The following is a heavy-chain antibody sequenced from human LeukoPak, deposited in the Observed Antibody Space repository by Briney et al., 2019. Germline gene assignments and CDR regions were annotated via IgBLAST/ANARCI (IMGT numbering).Heavy chain of an antibody. J-gene: IGHJ5*02. CDR1: GGTFSSYA. D-gene: IGHD2-2*01. Sequence: SVKVSCKASGGTFSSYAISWVRQAPGQGLEWMGGIIPIFGTANYAQKFQGRVTITADKSTSTAYMGLSSLRSEDTAVYYCARVGDDCSSTSCTTYNWFDPWGQGTLVAVSS. V-gene: IGHV1-69*06. CDR2: IIPIFGTA. CDR3: ARVGDDCSSTSCTTYNWFDP.